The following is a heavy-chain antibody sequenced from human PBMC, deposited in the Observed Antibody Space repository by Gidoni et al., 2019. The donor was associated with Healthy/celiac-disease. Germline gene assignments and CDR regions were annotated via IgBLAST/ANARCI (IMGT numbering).Heavy chain of an antibody. J-gene: IGHJ4*02. CDR3: NALTNYGSGNY. V-gene: IGHV1-18*01. D-gene: IGHD3-10*01. CDR1: VHTFTSHA. Sequence: QLQLVQSGAEVMKPVASVKFSCKASVHTFTSHATSWVRQAPGQRLEWMGWINTYTGNTHFAQKLQGRITLTTDTSTSTAYVELRRLRSDGRAVYDCNALTNYGSGNYWGQGTLVTVSS. CDR2: INTYTGNT.